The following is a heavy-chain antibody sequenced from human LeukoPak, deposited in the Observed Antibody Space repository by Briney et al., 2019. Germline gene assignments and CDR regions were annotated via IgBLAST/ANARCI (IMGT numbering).Heavy chain of an antibody. CDR3: ARVDSGSFLGDWFDP. CDR1: GGSISSGSYY. CDR2: IYTSGST. D-gene: IGHD1-26*01. V-gene: IGHV4-61*02. Sequence: KPSETLSLTCTVSGGSISSGSYYWSWIRQPAGKGLEWIGRIYTSGSTNYNPSLKSRVTISVDTSKNQFSLKLSSVTAADTAVYYCARVDSGSFLGDWFDPWGQGTLVTVSS. J-gene: IGHJ5*02.